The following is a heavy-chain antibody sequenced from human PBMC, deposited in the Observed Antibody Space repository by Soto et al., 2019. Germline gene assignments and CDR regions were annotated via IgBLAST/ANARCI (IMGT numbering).Heavy chain of an antibody. D-gene: IGHD5-12*01. J-gene: IGHJ3*02. V-gene: IGHV4-59*12. CDR1: GGPISSYY. Sequence: PSETLSLTCTVSGGPISSYYWSWIRQPPGKGLEWIGYTYYSGSTNYNPSLKSRVTISVDTSKNQFSLKLSSVTAADTAVYYCAGASTWHPGAFDIWGQGTTVTVSS. CDR3: AGASTWHPGAFDI. CDR2: TYYSGST.